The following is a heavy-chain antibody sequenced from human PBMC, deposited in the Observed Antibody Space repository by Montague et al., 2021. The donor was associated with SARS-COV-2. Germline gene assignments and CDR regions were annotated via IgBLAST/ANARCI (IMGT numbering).Heavy chain of an antibody. CDR3: LQGYYFDS. D-gene: IGHD5-24*01. J-gene: IGHJ4*02. V-gene: IGHV6-1*01. Sequence: CAISGDSVSSNNAAWNWIRQSPSRGLEWLGRTYYRSKWYNDYAVSVKSRITIDADTSKNHSSPQLKSMTPEDTAVYYCLQGYYFDSWGQGTLVTVSS. CDR2: TYYRSKWYN. CDR1: GDSVSSNNAA.